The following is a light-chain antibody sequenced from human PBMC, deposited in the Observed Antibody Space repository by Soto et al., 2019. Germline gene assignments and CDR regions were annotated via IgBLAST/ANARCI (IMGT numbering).Light chain of an antibody. CDR3: SSYSSDTTVI. Sequence: QSALTQPASVTGSPGQSITISCTGTSSDVGSYNYVSWYQQHPGKAPKLLISEVSNRPSGVSNRFSGSKSGNTASLTISGLQAEDESDYYCSSYSSDTTVIFGGGTQLTVL. CDR1: SSDVGSYNY. J-gene: IGLJ2*01. CDR2: EVS. V-gene: IGLV2-14*01.